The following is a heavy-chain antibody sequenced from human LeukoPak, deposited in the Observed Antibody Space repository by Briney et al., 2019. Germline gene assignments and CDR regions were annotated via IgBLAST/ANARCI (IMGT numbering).Heavy chain of an antibody. J-gene: IGHJ4*02. D-gene: IGHD6-19*01. Sequence: SETLSLTRTVSGGSISSGGYYWSWIRQHPGKGLEWIGYIYYSGSTYYNPSLKSRVTISVDTSKNQFSLKLSSVTAADTAVYYCARADGYSSGWYGGLVSHYYFDYWGQGTLVTVSS. CDR3: ARADGYSSGWYGGLVSHYYFDY. CDR1: GGSISSGGYY. V-gene: IGHV4-61*08. CDR2: IYYSGST.